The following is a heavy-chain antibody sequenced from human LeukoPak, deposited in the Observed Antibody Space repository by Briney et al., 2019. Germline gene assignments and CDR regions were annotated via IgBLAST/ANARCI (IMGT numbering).Heavy chain of an antibody. CDR2: INPNSGGT. V-gene: IGHV1-2*02. CDR3: ARDPLPTYCSGGSCYSGFDY. D-gene: IGHD2-15*01. Sequence: ASVKVSCKASGYTFTGYYMHWVRQPPGQGLDGMGWINPNSGGTNYAQKFQGRVTMTRDTSISTAYMELSRLRSDDTAVYYCARDPLPTYCSGGSCYSGFDYWGQGTLVTVSS. J-gene: IGHJ4*02. CDR1: GYTFTGYY.